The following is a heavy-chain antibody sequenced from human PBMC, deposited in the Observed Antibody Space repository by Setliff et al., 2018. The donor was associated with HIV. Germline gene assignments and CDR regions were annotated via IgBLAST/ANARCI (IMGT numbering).Heavy chain of an antibody. CDR2: IYPSAST. D-gene: IGHD3-22*01. CDR1: GGSISSHY. CDR3: ATTRGPYYYDSSGHREGAFDI. Sequence: SETLSLTCTVSGGSISSHYWSWIRQPPGKGLEWIGYIYPSASTNYNPSLKSRVTISVDTSKNQFSLKLSSVTAADTAVYYCATTRGPYYYDSSGHREGAFDIWGQGTMVT. J-gene: IGHJ3*02. V-gene: IGHV4-59*11.